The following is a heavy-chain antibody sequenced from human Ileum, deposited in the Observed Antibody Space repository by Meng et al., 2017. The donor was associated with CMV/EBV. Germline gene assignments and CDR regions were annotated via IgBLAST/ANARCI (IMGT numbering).Heavy chain of an antibody. CDR3: AGHCSSTSCRPMDV. CDR1: GYTFTGYY. D-gene: IGHD2-2*01. J-gene: IGHJ6*02. CDR2: INPNSGDT. V-gene: IGHV1-2*02. Sequence: ASVKVSCKASGYTFTGYYMHWVRQAPGQGLEWMGWINPNSGDTNYAQKFQGRVTMTRDTSKSTAYMELSRLRADDTAMYYCAGHCSSTSCRPMDVWGQGTTVTVSS.